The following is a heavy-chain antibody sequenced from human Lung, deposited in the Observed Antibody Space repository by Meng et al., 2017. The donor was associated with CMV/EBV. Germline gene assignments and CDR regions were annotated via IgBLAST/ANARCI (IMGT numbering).Heavy chain of an antibody. J-gene: IGHJ5*01. CDR2: ISQDGSEI. D-gene: IGHD2-21*02. CDR1: GFSLSAYW. V-gene: IGHV3-7*01. CDR3: ARDKGDFTIGFDS. Sequence: GGSXRLXCAASGFSLSAYWMGWLRKTPAKGLDWVAYISQDGSEIYYVDSVKGRFTISRDNAKNSLFLQMHNLRAEDTAVSHCARDKGDFTIGFDSWGQGTLVTVSS.